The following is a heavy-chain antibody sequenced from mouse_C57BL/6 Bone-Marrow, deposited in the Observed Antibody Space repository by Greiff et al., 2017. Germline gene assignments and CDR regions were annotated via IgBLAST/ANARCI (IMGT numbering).Heavy chain of an antibody. CDR3: ARMVTCDMDY. Sequence: QVTLKESGAGILQPSQSLSLTCSFSGFSLSTFGMGVVWIRQPSGQGLEWQAHIWGDDDKYNNQVMKSRLTISKDTSKNQVFLKIANVDTADTATYYCARMVTCDMDYWGQGTSVTVSS. J-gene: IGHJ4*01. CDR1: GFSLSTFGMG. D-gene: IGHD2-2*01. V-gene: IGHV8-8*01. CDR2: IWGDDDK.